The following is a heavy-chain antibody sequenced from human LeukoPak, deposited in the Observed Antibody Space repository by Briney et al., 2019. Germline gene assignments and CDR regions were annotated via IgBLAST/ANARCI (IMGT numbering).Heavy chain of an antibody. Sequence: SGTLSLTCAVSGGSISSSNWWSWVRQPPGKGLEWIGEIYHSGSTNYNPSLKSRVTISVDKSKNQFSLKLSSVAAADTAVYYCARSMGFCTSNTCTYAMDVWGQGTTVTVSS. V-gene: IGHV4-4*02. CDR2: IYHSGST. CDR1: GGSISSSNW. J-gene: IGHJ6*02. CDR3: ARSMGFCTSNTCTYAMDV. D-gene: IGHD2-2*01.